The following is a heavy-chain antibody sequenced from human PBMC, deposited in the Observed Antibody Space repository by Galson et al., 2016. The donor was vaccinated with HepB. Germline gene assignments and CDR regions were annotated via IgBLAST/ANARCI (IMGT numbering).Heavy chain of an antibody. Sequence: SLRLSCAASGFAFGSHWMHWVRQVPGKGLVWVSRINRDGTISDYADSVQGRFTISRDNAKNTLYLQMNSLRVEDTAVYYCGRDHSVVLTTAYNWFDPWGQGTLVTVSS. CDR3: GRDHSVVLTTAYNWFDP. D-gene: IGHD4-23*01. J-gene: IGHJ5*02. CDR2: INRDGTIS. V-gene: IGHV3-74*01. CDR1: GFAFGSHW.